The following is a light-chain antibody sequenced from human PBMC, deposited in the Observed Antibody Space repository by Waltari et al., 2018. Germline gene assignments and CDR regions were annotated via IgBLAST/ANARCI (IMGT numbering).Light chain of an antibody. J-gene: IGKJ1*01. CDR1: QSSIRW. CDR2: KAS. V-gene: IGKV1-5*03. CDR3: QQYNGYWT. Sequence: QAKQSSIRWLARYHQNAETAPKLLIYKASTLERGMPARFSGSESGTEFTLAIDSLQCDDFATYYCQQYNGYWTFGQGTKVEIK.